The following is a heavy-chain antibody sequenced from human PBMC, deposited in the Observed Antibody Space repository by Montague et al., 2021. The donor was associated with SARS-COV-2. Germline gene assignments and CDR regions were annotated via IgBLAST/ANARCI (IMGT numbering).Heavy chain of an antibody. CDR1: GGSISSGSYC. Sequence: SETLSLTCTVSGGSISSGSYCWGWIRQPPGKGLEWIGSIYYSGSTYYNPSLKSRVTISVDTSKNQFSLKLSSVTAADTAVYYCARVGRQQLVRLSGMDVWGQGTTVTVSS. D-gene: IGHD6-13*01. CDR3: ARVGRQQLVRLSGMDV. CDR2: IYYSGST. V-gene: IGHV4-39*07. J-gene: IGHJ6*02.